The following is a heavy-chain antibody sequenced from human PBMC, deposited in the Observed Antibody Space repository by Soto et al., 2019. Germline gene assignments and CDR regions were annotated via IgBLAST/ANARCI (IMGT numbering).Heavy chain of an antibody. J-gene: IGHJ2*01. D-gene: IGHD5-18*01. V-gene: IGHV3-33*01. Sequence: QVQLVESGGGVAQPGRSLRLSCVASGFTFSSYGMHWVRQAPGKGLEWVAVIWYDGSNKYYADSVKGRFTISRDNSKNTLYLQMNSLRAEDTAVYYCARANVDTAMAPLYWYFDLWGRGTLVTVSS. CDR2: IWYDGSNK. CDR3: ARANVDTAMAPLYWYFDL. CDR1: GFTFSSYG.